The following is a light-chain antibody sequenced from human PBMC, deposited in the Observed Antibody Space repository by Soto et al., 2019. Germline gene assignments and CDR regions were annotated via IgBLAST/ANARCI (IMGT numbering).Light chain of an antibody. CDR1: QSVSSY. J-gene: IGKJ5*01. V-gene: IGKV3-11*01. CDR2: DAS. Sequence: EMVLPQSPATLSLSPGARANLSCRASQSVSSYLAWYQQKPGQAPRLLIYDASNRATGIPARFIGSGSGKDFTLTISSLEPENFAVYYCHQRGNWPPITFGHGTRLE. CDR3: HQRGNWPPIT.